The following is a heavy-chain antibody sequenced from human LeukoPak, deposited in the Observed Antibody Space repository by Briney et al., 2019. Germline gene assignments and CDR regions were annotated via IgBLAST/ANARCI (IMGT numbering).Heavy chain of an antibody. Sequence: SETLSLPCAVSDYSVGCADYWGWFRPRPGEGLEWIGNIYSRGHTYYNPSLKGRISISIDTSNNRFFLKLTSVTAADTAVYYCAKSFNWNTEYYFDYWGQGILVTVSS. CDR1: DYSVGCADY. J-gene: IGHJ4*02. V-gene: IGHV4-38-2*01. CDR2: IYSRGHT. CDR3: AKSFNWNTEYYFDY. D-gene: IGHD1-1*01.